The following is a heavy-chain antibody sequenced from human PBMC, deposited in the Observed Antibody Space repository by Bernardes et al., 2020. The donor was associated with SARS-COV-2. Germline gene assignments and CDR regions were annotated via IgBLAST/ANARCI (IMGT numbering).Heavy chain of an antibody. CDR3: ARSPGIRGYGMDV. CDR2: ISDSGSP. CDR1: GDSISAFY. J-gene: IGHJ6*02. Sequence: LSLTCFVSGDSISAFYWHWIRQPPGRGLEWIGYISDSGSPTYNPSLKGRVTISGDMSKNQVSLKMTSVTAADTAVYYCARSPGIRGYGMDVWGPGTTVSVSS. V-gene: IGHV4-59*01.